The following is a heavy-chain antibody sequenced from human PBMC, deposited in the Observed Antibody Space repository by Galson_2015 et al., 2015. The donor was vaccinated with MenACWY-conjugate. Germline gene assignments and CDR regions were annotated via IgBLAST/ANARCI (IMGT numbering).Heavy chain of an antibody. CDR1: GYTFTSYG. CDR3: ARRYYDILTGYYTLDY. D-gene: IGHD3-9*01. J-gene: IGHJ4*02. V-gene: IGHV1-18*01. Sequence: SVKVSCKASGYTFTSYGISWGRQAPGQGLEWMGWISADNGSTNYAQKLQGRVTMTTDTSTSTAYMELRSLRSDDTAVYYCARRYYDILTGYYTLDYWGQGTLVTVSS. CDR2: ISADNGST.